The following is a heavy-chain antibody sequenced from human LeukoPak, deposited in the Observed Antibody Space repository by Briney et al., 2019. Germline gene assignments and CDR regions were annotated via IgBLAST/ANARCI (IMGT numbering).Heavy chain of an antibody. CDR3: ARHPYGSGSHFDY. V-gene: IGHV5-51*01. CDR2: IYPGDSDT. D-gene: IGHD3-10*01. CDR1: GYSFTNYW. J-gene: IGHJ4*02. Sequence: GESLKISCKASGYSFTNYWIGWVRQMPGKGLEWMGIIYPGDSDTKYSPSFQGQVTISADKSISTAYLQWSSLKASDTAMYYCARHPYGSGSHFDYWGQGTLVTVSS.